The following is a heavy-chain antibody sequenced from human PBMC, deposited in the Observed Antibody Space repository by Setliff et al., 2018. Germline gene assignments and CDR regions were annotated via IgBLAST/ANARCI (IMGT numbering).Heavy chain of an antibody. CDR1: DYTFLSYG. Sequence: ASVKVSCKAADYTFLSYGLSWVRQAPGQGLEWMGWISAYNGNTNYAQKLQGRVTITADKSTSTAYMELSSLRSEDTAVYYCARDSDYGDYYYFDYWGQGTLVTVSS. J-gene: IGHJ4*02. V-gene: IGHV1-18*01. CDR2: ISAYNGNT. CDR3: ARDSDYGDYYYFDY. D-gene: IGHD4-17*01.